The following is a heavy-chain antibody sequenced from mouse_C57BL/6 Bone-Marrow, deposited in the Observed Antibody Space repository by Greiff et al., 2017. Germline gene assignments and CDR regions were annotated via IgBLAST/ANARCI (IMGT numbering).Heavy chain of an antibody. Sequence: EVKLMESGGGLVKPGGSLKLSCAASGFTFSDYGMHWVRQAPETGLEWVAYISSGSSTIYYADTVKGRFTISRDNAKNTLFLQMTSLRSEDAAIYYCARPRWDYDYGRYYFDYWGQGTTLTVSS. V-gene: IGHV5-17*01. CDR3: ARPRWDYDYGRYYFDY. D-gene: IGHD2-4*01. CDR2: ISSGSSTI. CDR1: GFTFSDYG. J-gene: IGHJ2*01.